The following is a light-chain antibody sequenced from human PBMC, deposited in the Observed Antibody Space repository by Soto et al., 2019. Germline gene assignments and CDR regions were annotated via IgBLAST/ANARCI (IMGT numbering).Light chain of an antibody. CDR3: QQYHRYPYS. J-gene: IGKJ2*01. V-gene: IGKV1-5*03. CDR1: QSISNW. Sequence: DIQMSQSPSTLSPSVGDRVTISCRASQSISNWLARYQQKPGEAPELLIYRASNLQSGVPSRFSGSGSGTEFTLTISSLQTDDFATYYCQQYHRYPYSFGPGTKLEI. CDR2: RAS.